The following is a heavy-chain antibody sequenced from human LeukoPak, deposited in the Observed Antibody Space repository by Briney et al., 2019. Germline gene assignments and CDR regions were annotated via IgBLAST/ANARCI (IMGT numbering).Heavy chain of an antibody. CDR2: INPNSGGT. CDR1: GYTFTGYY. D-gene: IGHD5/OR15-5a*01. J-gene: IGHJ4*02. CDR3: AREGSTMNGYDY. V-gene: IGHV1-2*06. Sequence: ASVKVSCKASGYTFTGYYMHWVRQAPGQGLEWMGRINPNSGGTNYAQKFQGRVTMTRDTSISTAYMELSRLRSDDTAVYYCAREGSTMNGYDYWGQGTLVTVSS.